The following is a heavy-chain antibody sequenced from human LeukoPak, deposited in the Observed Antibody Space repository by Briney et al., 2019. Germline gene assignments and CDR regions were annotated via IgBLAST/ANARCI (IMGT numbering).Heavy chain of an antibody. CDR3: PRGGMTLPAALDV. CDR1: GYTFTSYG. J-gene: IGHJ6*02. CDR2: ISPYNGNT. V-gene: IGHV1-18*04. Sequence: GASVKVSCKASGYTFTSYGITWVRQAPGQGLEWMGWISPYNGNTNYAQKFQGRVTMTTDTSTSTTDMEVRSLTSDDTAVYYCPRGGMTLPAALDVWGQGTTVIVSS. D-gene: IGHD6-13*01.